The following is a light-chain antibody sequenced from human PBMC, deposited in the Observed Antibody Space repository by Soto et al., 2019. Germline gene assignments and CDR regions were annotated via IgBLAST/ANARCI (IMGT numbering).Light chain of an antibody. J-gene: IGLJ1*01. Sequence: QSVLTQPPSASGSPGQSVTISCTGTTSDVGGYEYVSWYQQHPGKAPKVLLYEVNKRPSGVPDRLSGSKSGNMASLTVSGVQAEDGAEYYCSSYAGGNTFVFGSGTKLTVL. CDR3: SSYAGGNTFV. CDR1: TSDVGGYEY. CDR2: EVN. V-gene: IGLV2-8*01.